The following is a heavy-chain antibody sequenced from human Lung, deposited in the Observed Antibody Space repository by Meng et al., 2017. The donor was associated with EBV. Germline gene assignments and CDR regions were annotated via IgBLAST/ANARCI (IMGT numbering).Heavy chain of an antibody. J-gene: IGHJ4*02. CDR2: TSHSGST. V-gene: IGHV4-4*02. Sequence: QVRLREAGPGLGKPSEILSLTCAVSGGSISRSDWWSWARQPPGKGLEWIGETSHSGSTNYSPSLKSRVTISLDKSKNQLSLKLNSVTAADTAVYYCASSDYYRSDYWGQGTLVTVSS. CDR3: ASSDYYRSDY. CDR1: GGSISRSDW. D-gene: IGHD3-22*01.